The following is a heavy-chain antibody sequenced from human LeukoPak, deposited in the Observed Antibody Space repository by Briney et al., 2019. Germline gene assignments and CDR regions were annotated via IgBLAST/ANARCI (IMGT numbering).Heavy chain of an antibody. CDR1: GGSISSYY. J-gene: IGHJ4*02. CDR3: ARLGVVAATVDY. CDR2: IYYSGST. V-gene: IGHV4-59*01. D-gene: IGHD2-15*01. Sequence: SETLSLTCTVSGGSISSYYWSWIRQPPGKGLEWIGYIYYSGSTNYNPSLKSRVTISVDTSKNQFSLKLSSVTAADTAVYYRARLGVVAATVDYWGQGTLVTVSS.